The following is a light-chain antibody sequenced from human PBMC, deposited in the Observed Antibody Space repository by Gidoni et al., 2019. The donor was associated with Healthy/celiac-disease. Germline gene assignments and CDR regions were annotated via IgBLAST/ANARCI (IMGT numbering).Light chain of an antibody. Sequence: SYELTQPLSVSVALGQAARITCGENNIGSTNVHWYQQKRGQAPVLVIYRASNRPSGIPERFSGSNSGNTATLTISRAQAGDEADYYCQVWDSSTVVFGGGTKLTVL. V-gene: IGLV3-9*01. CDR2: RAS. CDR3: QVWDSSTVV. J-gene: IGLJ2*01. CDR1: NIGSTN.